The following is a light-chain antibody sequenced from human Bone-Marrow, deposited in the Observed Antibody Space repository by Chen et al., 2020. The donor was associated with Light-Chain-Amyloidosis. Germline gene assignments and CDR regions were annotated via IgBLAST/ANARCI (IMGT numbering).Light chain of an antibody. V-gene: IGLV1-44*01. Sequence: QSVLTQPPSTSGTPGQRVTICCSGSTANIGTYTVNWYRQVPGTAPRLLIQSDNQRPSGVPERFSGSKSGTSASLAISWLQSEDEADYYCAAWDDSLNGVIFGGGTKLTVL. J-gene: IGLJ2*01. CDR2: SDN. CDR1: TANIGTYT. CDR3: AAWDDSLNGVI.